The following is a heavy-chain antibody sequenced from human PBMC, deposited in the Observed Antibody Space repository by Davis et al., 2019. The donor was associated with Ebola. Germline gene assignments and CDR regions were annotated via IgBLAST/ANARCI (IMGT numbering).Heavy chain of an antibody. CDR1: GFTFSGSA. D-gene: IGHD4-11*01. CDR2: IRSKANSYAT. J-gene: IGHJ4*02. V-gene: IGHV3-73*01. Sequence: GESLKISCAASGFTFSGSAMHWVRQASGKGLEWVGRIRSKANSYATAYAASVKGRFTISRDDSKNTAYLQMSSLKTEDTAVYYCTSTDYSNYRPFDYWGQGTLVTVSS. CDR3: TSTDYSNYRPFDY.